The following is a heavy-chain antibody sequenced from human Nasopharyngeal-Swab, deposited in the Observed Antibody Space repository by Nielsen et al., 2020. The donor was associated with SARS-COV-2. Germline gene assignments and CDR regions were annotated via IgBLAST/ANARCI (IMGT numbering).Heavy chain of an antibody. CDR1: GYTFTSYY. J-gene: IGHJ4*02. V-gene: IGHV1-46*01. CDR2: INPSGGST. CDR3: ARVIDGDYYDSSGFDY. D-gene: IGHD3-22*01. Sequence: VSVKVSCKASGYTFTSYYMHWVRQAPGQGLEWMGIINPSGGSTSYAQKYQGRVTMTRDTSTSTVYMELSSLRSEDTAVYYCARVIDGDYYDSSGFDYWGQGTLVTVSS.